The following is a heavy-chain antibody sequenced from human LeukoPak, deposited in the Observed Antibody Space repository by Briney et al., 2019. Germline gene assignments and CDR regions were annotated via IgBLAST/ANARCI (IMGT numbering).Heavy chain of an antibody. V-gene: IGHV4-30-4*01. CDR1: GGSISSGDYY. Sequence: PSETLSLTCTVSGGSISSGDYYWSWIRQPPGKGLEWIGYIYYSGSTYYNPSLKSRVTISVDTSKNQFSLKLSSVTAADTAVYYCGRGSLYCSGGSCYWYYYYGMDVWGQGTTVTVSS. J-gene: IGHJ6*02. CDR2: IYYSGST. CDR3: GRGSLYCSGGSCYWYYYYGMDV. D-gene: IGHD2-15*01.